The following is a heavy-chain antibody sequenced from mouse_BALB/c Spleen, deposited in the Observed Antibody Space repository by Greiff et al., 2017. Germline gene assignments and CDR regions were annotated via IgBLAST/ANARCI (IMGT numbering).Heavy chain of an antibody. CDR2: IYWDDDK. CDR3: ARVYYGNFFAY. J-gene: IGHJ3*01. V-gene: IGHV8-12*01. Sequence: QVTLKVSGPGILQPSQTHSLTCSFSGFSLSTSGMGVSWIRQPSGKGLEWLAHIYWDDDKRYNPSLKSRLTISKDTSSNQVFLKITSVDTADTATYYCARVYYGNFFAYWGQGTLVTVSA. D-gene: IGHD2-1*01. CDR1: GFSLSTSGMG.